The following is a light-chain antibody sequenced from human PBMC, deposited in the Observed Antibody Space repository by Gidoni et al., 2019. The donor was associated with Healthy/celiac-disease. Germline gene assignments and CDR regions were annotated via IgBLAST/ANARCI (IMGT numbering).Light chain of an antibody. CDR3: QQYDSLPPGC. CDR2: YAS. Sequence: DIQMTQSPSSLSASVGDRVTITCQASQNISNYFNWYQQKPGKDPKLLIYYASNLETGVPSRFSGSGSGTDFTFTISSLQPEDIATYYCQQYDSLPPGCLGPGTKVDIK. J-gene: IGKJ3*01. CDR1: QNISNY. V-gene: IGKV1-33*01.